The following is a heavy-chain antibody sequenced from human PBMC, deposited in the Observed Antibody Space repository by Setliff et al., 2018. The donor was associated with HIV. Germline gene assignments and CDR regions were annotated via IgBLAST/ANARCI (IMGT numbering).Heavy chain of an antibody. J-gene: IGHJ2*01. CDR2: IYYSGSTSGGT. V-gene: IGHV4-59*01. CDR3: ASSLNGDSEPWYFDL. D-gene: IGHD4-17*01. Sequence: PSETLSLTCTVSGVSITSYFWSWIRQPPGKGLEWIGFIYYSGSTSGGTNYNPSLKSRVTISLDTSKNQFSLNLSSVTAADTAVYYCASSLNGDSEPWYFDLWGRGTLVTVS. CDR1: GVSITSYF.